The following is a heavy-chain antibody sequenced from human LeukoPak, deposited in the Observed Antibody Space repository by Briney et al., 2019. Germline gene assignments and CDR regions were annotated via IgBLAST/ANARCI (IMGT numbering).Heavy chain of an antibody. CDR3: ARVGLRNCTNGVCYDYYFDY. J-gene: IGHJ4*02. Sequence: GASVKVSCKASGYTFTGYYMHWVRQAPGQGLEWMGWINPNSGGTNYAQKFQGRVTMTRDTSISTAYMELSRLRSDDTAVYYCARVGLRNCTNGVCYDYYFDYWGRGTLVTVSS. CDR1: GYTFTGYY. CDR2: INPNSGGT. V-gene: IGHV1-2*02. D-gene: IGHD2-8*01.